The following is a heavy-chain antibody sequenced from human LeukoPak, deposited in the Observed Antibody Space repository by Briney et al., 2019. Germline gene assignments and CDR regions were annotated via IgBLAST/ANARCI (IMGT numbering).Heavy chain of an antibody. Sequence: PGGSLRLCCAASGCTFSSYGMHWVRQAPGKGLEWVAVISYDGSNRYYADSVKGRFTISRENSKNTLYLQMNSLRGEDTAVYYCASEGIAAAADIWGQGKMVTVSS. D-gene: IGHD6-13*01. CDR2: ISYDGSNR. CDR1: GCTFSSYG. V-gene: IGHV3-30*03. CDR3: ASEGIAAAADI. J-gene: IGHJ3*02.